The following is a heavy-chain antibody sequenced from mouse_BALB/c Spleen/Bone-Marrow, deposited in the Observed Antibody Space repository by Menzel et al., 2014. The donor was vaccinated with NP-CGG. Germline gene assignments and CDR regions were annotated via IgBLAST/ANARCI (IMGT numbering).Heavy chain of an antibody. CDR3: ARTGFDY. D-gene: IGHD4-1*01. CDR2: IWAGGST. Sequence: VNVVESGPGLEAPSQSLSITCTVSGSSLTSYGVHWVRQPPGKGLEWLGVIWAGGSTNYNSGLMSRLRIRKENSKNQIFLKMNSLQTDDTARYYCARTGFDYWGQGPSLTVSS. V-gene: IGHV2-9*02. CDR1: GSSLTSYG. J-gene: IGHJ2*03.